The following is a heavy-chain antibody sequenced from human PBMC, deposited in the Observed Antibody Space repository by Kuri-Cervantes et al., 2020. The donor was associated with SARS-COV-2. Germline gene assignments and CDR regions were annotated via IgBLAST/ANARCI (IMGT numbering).Heavy chain of an antibody. CDR3: ARRSGYCSSTSCYFFDY. Sequence: SETLSLTCTVSGGSISSGGYYWSWIRQPPGKGLEWIGYIYHSGSTNYSPSLKSRVTISVDTSKNQFSLKLSSVTAADTAVYYCARRSGYCSSTSCYFFDYWGQGTLVTVSS. J-gene: IGHJ4*02. D-gene: IGHD2-2*01. CDR2: IYHSGST. CDR1: GGSISSGGYY. V-gene: IGHV4-30-2*01.